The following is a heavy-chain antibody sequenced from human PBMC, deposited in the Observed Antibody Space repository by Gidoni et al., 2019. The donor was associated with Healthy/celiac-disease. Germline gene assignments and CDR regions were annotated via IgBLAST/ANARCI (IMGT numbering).Heavy chain of an antibody. CDR1: GCTPSTPY. Sequence: EVQLVESGGDWVRPGGSLSLSGQVPGCTPSTPYMDWFRQAPGKGLEWVGRTRNKANRYSTEYAASVKGRFTISRDDSKNSLYLQMNSLKTGDTAVYYCVPGPSGNSVPQYFQNWGQGTLVTVSP. J-gene: IGHJ1*01. V-gene: IGHV3-72*01. CDR3: VPGPSGNSVPQYFQN. D-gene: IGHD2-21*02. CDR2: TRNKANRYST.